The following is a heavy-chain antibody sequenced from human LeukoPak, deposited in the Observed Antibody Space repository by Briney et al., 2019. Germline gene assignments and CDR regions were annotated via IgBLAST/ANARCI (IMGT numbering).Heavy chain of an antibody. D-gene: IGHD3-10*01. Sequence: SETLSLTCAVYGGSFSGYYWSWIRQPPGKGLEWIGEINHSGSTNYNPSLKSRVTISVDTSKNQFSLKLSSVTAADTAVYYCARVGRKAVRGVITINPNPNPNPNPNPRSKRYNYYYYYYMDVWGKGTTVTISS. CDR2: INHSGST. J-gene: IGHJ6*03. V-gene: IGHV4-34*01. CDR3: ARVGRKAVRGVITINPNPNPNPNPNPRSKRYNYYYYYYMDV. CDR1: GGSFSGYY.